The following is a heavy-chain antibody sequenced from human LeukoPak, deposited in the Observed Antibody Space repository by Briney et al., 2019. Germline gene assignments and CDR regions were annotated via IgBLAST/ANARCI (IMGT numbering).Heavy chain of an antibody. V-gene: IGHV1-69*13. CDR2: IIPIFGTA. Sequence: ASVKVSCKASGGTFSSYAISWVRQAPGQGPEWMGGIIPIFGTANYAQKFQGRVTITADESTSTAYMELSSLRSEDTAVYYCARIGGGGAVAGIDYWGQGTLVTVSS. CDR1: GGTFSSYA. CDR3: ARIGGGGAVAGIDY. J-gene: IGHJ4*02. D-gene: IGHD6-19*01.